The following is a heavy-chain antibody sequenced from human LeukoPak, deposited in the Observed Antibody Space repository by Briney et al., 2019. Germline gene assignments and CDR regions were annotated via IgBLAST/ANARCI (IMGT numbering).Heavy chain of an antibody. D-gene: IGHD5-24*01. J-gene: IGHJ4*02. CDR1: AFSFTDYP. CDR2: IRTTAEGAKYA. V-gene: IGHV3-48*02. Sequence: GRSVRICCATTAFSFTDYPMNRVRQATGNGLNSNTNIRTTAEGAKYAYYADSVKGRVTISRDDGKNTLYLHMNSLRDDDTFFFQAEDGIRDAFDYWGQGILVTVSS. CDR3: EDGIRDAFDY.